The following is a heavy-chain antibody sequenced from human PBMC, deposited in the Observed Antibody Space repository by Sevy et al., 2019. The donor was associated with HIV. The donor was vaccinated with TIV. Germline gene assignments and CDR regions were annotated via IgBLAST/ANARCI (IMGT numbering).Heavy chain of an antibody. D-gene: IGHD3-10*01. Sequence: ASVKVSCKASGYTFTSYDINWVRQATGQGLEWMGWMNPNSGNTGYAQTFQGRVTMTRNTSISTAYMELSSLRSEDTAVYYCARVGAALLWFGDLVNDYGMDVWGQGTTVTVSS. V-gene: IGHV1-8*01. CDR1: GYTFTSYD. CDR2: MNPNSGNT. CDR3: ARVGAALLWFGDLVNDYGMDV. J-gene: IGHJ6*02.